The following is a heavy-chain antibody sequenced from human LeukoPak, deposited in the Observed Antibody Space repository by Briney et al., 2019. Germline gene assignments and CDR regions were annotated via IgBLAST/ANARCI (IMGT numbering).Heavy chain of an antibody. CDR2: IYHSGST. CDR3: ARERANYYGMDV. D-gene: IGHD1-26*01. CDR1: GGSISSGNW. V-gene: IGHV4-4*02. J-gene: IGHJ6*02. Sequence: SETLSLTCAVSGGSISSGNWWSWVRQPPGKGLEWIGEIYHSGSTNYNPSLKSRVTISVDTSKNQFSLKLSSVTAADTAVYYCARERANYYGMDVWGQGTTVTVS.